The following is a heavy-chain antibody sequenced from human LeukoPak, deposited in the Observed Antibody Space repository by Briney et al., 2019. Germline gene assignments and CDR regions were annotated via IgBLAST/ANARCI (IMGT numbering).Heavy chain of an antibody. CDR3: AKSGLDPGFGEFNNWFDP. V-gene: IGHV3-23*01. D-gene: IGHD3-10*01. Sequence: PGGSLRLSCAASGFTFSSYAMSWVRQAPGKGLEWVSAISGSGGSTYYADSVKGRFTISRDNSKNTLYLQMNSLRAEDTAVYYCAKSGLDPGFGEFNNWFDPWGQGTLVTVSS. J-gene: IGHJ5*02. CDR2: ISGSGGST. CDR1: GFTFSSYA.